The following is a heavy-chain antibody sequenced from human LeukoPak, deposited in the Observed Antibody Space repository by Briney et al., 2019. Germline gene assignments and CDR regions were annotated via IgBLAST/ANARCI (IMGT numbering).Heavy chain of an antibody. Sequence: ASVKVSCKVSGYTLTVLSMHWVRQAPGKGLEWMGGFDPEDGETIYAQKFQGRVTMTEDTSTDTAYMELSSLRSEDTAVYYCASISQEAVSFDYWGQGTLVTVSS. J-gene: IGHJ4*02. D-gene: IGHD6-19*01. CDR1: GYTLTVLS. CDR3: ASISQEAVSFDY. CDR2: FDPEDGET. V-gene: IGHV1-24*01.